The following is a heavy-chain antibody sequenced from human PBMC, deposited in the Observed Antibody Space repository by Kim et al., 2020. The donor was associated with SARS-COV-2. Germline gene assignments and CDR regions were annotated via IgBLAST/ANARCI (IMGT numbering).Heavy chain of an antibody. V-gene: IGHV5-51*01. CDR3: ARHLFEYSIGWYYYYGMDV. Sequence: GESLKISCKGSGYSFTSYWIGWVRQMPGKGLEWMGIIYPGDSDTRYSPSFQGQVTISADKSISTSYLQWSNLKASDTAMYYCARHLFEYSIGWYYYYGMDVWGQGTKVTVSS. D-gene: IGHD6-19*01. J-gene: IGHJ6*02. CDR1: GYSFTSYW. CDR2: IYPGDSDT.